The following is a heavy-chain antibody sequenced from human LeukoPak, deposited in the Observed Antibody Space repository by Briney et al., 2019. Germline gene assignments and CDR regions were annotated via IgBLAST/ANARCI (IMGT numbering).Heavy chain of an antibody. V-gene: IGHV1-24*01. CDR3: ATGSLRLGEFSLGY. D-gene: IGHD3-16*02. CDR1: GYTLTELS. Sequence: ASVKVSCKVSGYTLTELSMHWVRQAPGKGLEWMGGFDPEDGETVYAQRFQGRVTMTEDASTDTAYMELSSLRSEDTAVYYCATGSLRLGEFSLGYWGQGTLVTVSS. J-gene: IGHJ4*02. CDR2: FDPEDGET.